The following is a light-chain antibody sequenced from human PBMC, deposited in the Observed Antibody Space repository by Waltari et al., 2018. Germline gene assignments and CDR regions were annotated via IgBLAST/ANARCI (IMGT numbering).Light chain of an antibody. CDR1: QSIGNS. CDR3: QQYNRYLLT. J-gene: IGKJ4*01. Sequence: DIQMTQSPSTLSASVGDRVTITCRASQSIGNSLAWYQQKPGKAPKVVIYEASCLESWVPSRFSGSGSGTDFTLTINRLQPDDFSTYYCQQYNRYLLTFGGGTKVEIK. CDR2: EAS. V-gene: IGKV1-5*03.